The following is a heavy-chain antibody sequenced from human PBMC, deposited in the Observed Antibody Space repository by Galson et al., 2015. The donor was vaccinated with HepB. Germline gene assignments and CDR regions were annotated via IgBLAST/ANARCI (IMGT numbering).Heavy chain of an antibody. D-gene: IGHD2-2*01. V-gene: IGHV1-69*10. CDR3: ASGCGEVFPSSTSCYLDYYFDY. Sequence: SVKVSCKASGGTFSSYAISWVRQAPGQGLEWMGGIIPILGIANYAQKFQGRVTITADKSTSTAYMELSSLRSEDTAVYYCASGCGEVFPSSTSCYLDYYFDYWGQGTLVTVSS. CDR2: IIPILGIA. J-gene: IGHJ4*02. CDR1: GGTFSSYA.